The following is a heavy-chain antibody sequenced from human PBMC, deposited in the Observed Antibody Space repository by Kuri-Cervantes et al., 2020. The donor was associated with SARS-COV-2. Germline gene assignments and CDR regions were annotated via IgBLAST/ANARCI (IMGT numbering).Heavy chain of an antibody. V-gene: IGHV1-3*01. J-gene: IGHJ5*02. CDR3: ARGTMVAVAGNGWFDP. CDR2: ISAYNGNT. CDR1: GYTFTSYA. D-gene: IGHD6-19*01. Sequence: ASVKVSCKASGYTFTSYAMHWVRQAPGQRLEWMGWISAYNGNTNYAQKFQGRVTITADESTSTAYMELSSLRSEDTAVYYCARGTMVAVAGNGWFDPWGQGTLVTVSS.